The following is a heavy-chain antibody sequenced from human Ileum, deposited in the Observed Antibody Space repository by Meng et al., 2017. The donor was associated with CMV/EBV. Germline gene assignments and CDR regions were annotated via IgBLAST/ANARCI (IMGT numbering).Heavy chain of an antibody. CDR2: IFDSGSV. Sequence: DSGPGLVKPSETLLPPCAASGGTVNGNTYYGGWIRQPPGKSLEWIGTIFDSGSVFYNPSLQSRASVSIDMSRNQLSLSLSSVTAADTAVYDCVRDHGSSSWFFYWGQGTLVTVSS. CDR1: GGTVNGNTYY. CDR3: VRDHGSSSWFFY. J-gene: IGHJ4*02. V-gene: IGHV4-39*07. D-gene: IGHD6-13*01.